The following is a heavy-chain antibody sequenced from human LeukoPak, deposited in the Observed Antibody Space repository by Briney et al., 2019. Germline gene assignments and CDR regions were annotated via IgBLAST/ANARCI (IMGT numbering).Heavy chain of an antibody. Sequence: GGSLRLSCAASGFTFRSYGMHWVRQAPGKGLEWVALIWNDGGNKYYADSVKGRFTISRDNSTDTLFLQMNGLRAEDTAVYYCARDANYYFDYWGQGTLVTVSS. D-gene: IGHD1-7*01. CDR2: IWNDGGNK. J-gene: IGHJ4*02. CDR3: ARDANYYFDY. V-gene: IGHV3-33*02. CDR1: GFTFRSYG.